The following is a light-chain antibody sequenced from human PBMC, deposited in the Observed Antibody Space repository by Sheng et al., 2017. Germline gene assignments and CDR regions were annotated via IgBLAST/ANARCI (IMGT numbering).Light chain of an antibody. CDR2: YKSDSDK. CDR1: SGINVGTYR. Sequence: QAVLTQPASLSASPGASASLTCTLRSGINVGTYRIYWYQQKPGSPPQYLLKYKSDSDKQQGSGVPSRFSGSKDASANAGILLISGLQSEDEADYYCMIWHNSAWVFGGGTKLTV. CDR3: MIWHNSAWV. J-gene: IGLJ3*02. V-gene: IGLV5-45*01.